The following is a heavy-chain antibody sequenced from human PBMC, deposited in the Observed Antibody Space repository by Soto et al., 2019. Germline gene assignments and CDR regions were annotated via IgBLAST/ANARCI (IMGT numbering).Heavy chain of an antibody. D-gene: IGHD1-26*01. Sequence: ASVKVSRKATRYTYTVYHMHWVRQARGRGLEWMGWINPKSGGTIYPQKFQGRVTMTWDKSTSTAYMALTRRRSDDTAVYYCARDLAKGGGSAGFDYWGQGTLVTVSS. CDR2: INPKSGGT. V-gene: IGHV1-2*02. J-gene: IGHJ4*02. CDR1: RYTYTVYH. CDR3: ARDLAKGGGSAGFDY.